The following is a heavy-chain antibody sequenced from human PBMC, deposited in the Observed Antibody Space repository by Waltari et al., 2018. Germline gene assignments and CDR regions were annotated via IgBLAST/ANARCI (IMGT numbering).Heavy chain of an antibody. Sequence: QVQLQQWGAGPLKPSETLSLTCVVYGGSFSGFYWSWIRRPPGKGLEYIGEINYRGTTTYHPSLKSRVTISIDTSKNHFSLKLSSVTAADTAVYYCARGDYSGSGSYNSWGQGTLVTVSS. J-gene: IGHJ4*02. V-gene: IGHV4-34*01. D-gene: IGHD3-10*01. CDR2: INYRGTT. CDR1: GGSFSGFY. CDR3: ARGDYSGSGSYNS.